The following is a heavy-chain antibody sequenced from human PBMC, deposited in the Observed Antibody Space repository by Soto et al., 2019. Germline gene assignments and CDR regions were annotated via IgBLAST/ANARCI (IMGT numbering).Heavy chain of an antibody. V-gene: IGHV3-48*01. Sequence: EVQLVESGGGLVQPGGSLRLSCAASGFTFSSYSMNWVRQAPGKGLEWVSYISSSSSTIYYADSVKGRFTISRDNAKNSLYLQTNSLRAEDTAVDYCARHPERIAEVGWFDPWGQGTLVTVSS. CDR3: ARHPERIAEVGWFDP. D-gene: IGHD6-13*01. CDR1: GFTFSSYS. CDR2: ISSSSSTI. J-gene: IGHJ5*02.